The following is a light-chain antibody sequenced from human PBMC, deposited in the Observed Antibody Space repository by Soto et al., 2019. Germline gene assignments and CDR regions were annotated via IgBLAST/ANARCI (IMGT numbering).Light chain of an antibody. Sequence: EIVMTQSPATLSVSPGERATLSCRASQSVSSNLAWYQQKPGQAPRLLIYGASTRATGIPARFSGSGSGTDFTLTISSLQSEDFAVSYCQQYSNWPPWTFGQGTKVEIK. CDR2: GAS. CDR3: QQYSNWPPWT. J-gene: IGKJ1*01. CDR1: QSVSSN. V-gene: IGKV3-15*01.